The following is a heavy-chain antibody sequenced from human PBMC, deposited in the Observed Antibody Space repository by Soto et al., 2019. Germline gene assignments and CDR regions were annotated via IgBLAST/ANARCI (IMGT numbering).Heavy chain of an antibody. D-gene: IGHD6-19*01. CDR3: ARHRRYSSGWYPYFDY. Sequence: QLQLQESGPGLVKPSETLSLTCTVSGGSISSSSYYWGWVRQPPGKGLEWMGGIYYSGSTYYNPSLKSRVTISVDTSKNQLSLKLSSVTAADTAVYYCARHRRYSSGWYPYFDYWGQGTLVTVSS. CDR2: IYYSGST. CDR1: GGSISSSSYY. J-gene: IGHJ4*02. V-gene: IGHV4-39*01.